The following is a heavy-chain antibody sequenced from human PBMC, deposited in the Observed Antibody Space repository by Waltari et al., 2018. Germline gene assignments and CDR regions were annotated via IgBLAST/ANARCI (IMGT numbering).Heavy chain of an antibody. CDR2: IYYSGST. Sequence: QVQLQESGPGLVKPSETLSLTCTVSGGSISRHYWGWIRQPPGKGLEWIGYIYYSGSTNYNPSLKSRVTISVDTSKNQFSLKLSSVTAADTAVYYCARPTHYYDSSGFYHYFAYWGQGTLVTVSS. CDR3: ARPTHYYDSSGFYHYFAY. V-gene: IGHV4-59*08. CDR1: GGSISRHY. D-gene: IGHD3-22*01. J-gene: IGHJ4*02.